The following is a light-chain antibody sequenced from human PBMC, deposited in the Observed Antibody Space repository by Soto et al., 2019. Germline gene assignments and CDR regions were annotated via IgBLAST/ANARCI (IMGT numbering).Light chain of an antibody. CDR3: QQYNSYWT. Sequence: DNQMTQAPSALSGSVGDRVTITFRASQTISSWLAWYQQKPGKAPKLLSYKASTLKSGVPSRFSGSGSGTEFTLTISSLQPDDFATYYCQQYNSYWTFGQGTKVDIK. J-gene: IGKJ1*01. CDR2: KAS. CDR1: QTISSW. V-gene: IGKV1-5*03.